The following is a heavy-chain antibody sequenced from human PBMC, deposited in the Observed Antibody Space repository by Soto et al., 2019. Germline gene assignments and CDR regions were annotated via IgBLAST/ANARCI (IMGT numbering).Heavy chain of an antibody. D-gene: IGHD3-3*01. Sequence: EVQLLESGGGLVQPGGSLRLSCATSGFTLTSYAMGWVRQAPGKGLEGVSSVTSGGGTDYADSVKGRFTISRDNSKNTLYLQMNSLRAEDTALYYCAKATGLLDPFDYWGKGILVTVSS. CDR2: VTSGGGT. V-gene: IGHV3-23*01. J-gene: IGHJ4*02. CDR1: GFTLTSYA. CDR3: AKATGLLDPFDY.